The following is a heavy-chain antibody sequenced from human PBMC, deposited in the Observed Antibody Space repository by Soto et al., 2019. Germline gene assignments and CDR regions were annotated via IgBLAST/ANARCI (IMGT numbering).Heavy chain of an antibody. V-gene: IGHV4-4*07. CDR2: SYTRGTT. CDR1: GGSISGYN. CDR3: ARAIAAAGMEGWFDP. Sequence: HVHLQDSAPGLVQPSASLSLTCTDSGGSISGYNWSWIPQPAGKGLEWLGRSYTRGTTNYNPSLKSPISMSVDTSKIQFTLKVGSVTVADTGVYYCARAIAAAGMEGWFDPWCEGALVTVSS. D-gene: IGHD6-13*01. J-gene: IGHJ5*02.